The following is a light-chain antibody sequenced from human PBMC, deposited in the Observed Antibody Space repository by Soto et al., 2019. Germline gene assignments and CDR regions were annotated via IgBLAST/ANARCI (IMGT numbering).Light chain of an antibody. CDR1: QSVSSTY. CDR2: GAS. J-gene: IGKJ2*01. CDR3: QQYGTSPYT. Sequence: EIVLTQSPGTLSLSPGERVTLSCRVSQSVSSTYLAWYQQKPGQAPRLLIYGASSRATGIPDRFSGSGSGTDFTLSISRLEPEDLAVYYCQQYGTSPYTFGQGTKLEIK. V-gene: IGKV3-20*01.